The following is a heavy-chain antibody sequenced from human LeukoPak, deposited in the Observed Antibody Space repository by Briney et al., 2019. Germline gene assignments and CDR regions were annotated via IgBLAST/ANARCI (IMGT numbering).Heavy chain of an antibody. D-gene: IGHD6-13*01. J-gene: IGHJ6*03. CDR3: AKDATAVVGTVYMDV. V-gene: IGHV3-48*03. CDR2: ISNIGDII. CDR1: GFTFSNYE. Sequence: GGSLRLSCAASGFTFSNYEMTWVRQAPGKGLEWISHISNIGDIIHYADSVEGRFTISRDNAKNSLYLQMNSLRAEDTAVYYCAKDATAVVGTVYMDVWGKGTTVTISS.